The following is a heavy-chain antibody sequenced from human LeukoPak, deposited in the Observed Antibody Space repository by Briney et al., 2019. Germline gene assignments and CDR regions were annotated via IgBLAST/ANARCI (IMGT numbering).Heavy chain of an antibody. CDR1: GFTFSTYG. CDR3: AKASSGVVAVHFDY. V-gene: IGHV3-23*01. J-gene: IGHJ4*02. Sequence: PGGSLRLSCAASGFTFSTYGVYWVRQAPGKGLEWVSAISGSGGSTYYADSVKGRFTISRDNSKNTLYLQMNSLRAEDTAVYYCAKASSGVVAVHFDYWGQGTLVTVSS. CDR2: ISGSGGST. D-gene: IGHD2-15*01.